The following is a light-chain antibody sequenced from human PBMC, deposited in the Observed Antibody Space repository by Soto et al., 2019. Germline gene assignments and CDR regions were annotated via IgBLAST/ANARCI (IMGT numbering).Light chain of an antibody. CDR1: QSVSSD. V-gene: IGKV3-15*01. CDR3: QQDNNWPRALT. Sequence: EIVMTQSPATLSVSPGERATLSCRAIQSVSSDLAWYHQKPGQAPRLLIYGASTRATGIPARFSGSGSGTDFTLTISRLEPEDFAVYYCQQDNNWPRALTFGGGTKVDIK. CDR2: GAS. J-gene: IGKJ4*01.